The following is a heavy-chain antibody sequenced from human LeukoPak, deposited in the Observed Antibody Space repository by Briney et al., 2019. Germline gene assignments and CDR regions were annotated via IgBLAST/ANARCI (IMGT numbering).Heavy chain of an antibody. V-gene: IGHV3-7*03. CDR3: ATLQDWRFDY. CDR2: ISHDGIHQ. D-gene: IGHD3/OR15-3a*01. CDR1: GFAFSRYY. J-gene: IGHJ4*02. Sequence: PGRSLRLSCAASGFAFSRYYMSWVRQAPGKGLEWVAGISHDGIHQHYGVSAEGRFTISRDNAQNSLYLQLSSLRVEDTALYYCATLQDWRFDYWGLGTLVTVSS.